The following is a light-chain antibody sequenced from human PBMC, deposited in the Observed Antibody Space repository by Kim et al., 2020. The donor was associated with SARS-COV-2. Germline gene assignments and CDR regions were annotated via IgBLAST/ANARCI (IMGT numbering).Light chain of an antibody. CDR1: SLRSYY. Sequence: SSELTQDHAVSVALGQTVRITCQGDSLRSYYASWYQQKPGQAPVLVIYGKNNRPSGIPDRFSGSSSGNTASLTITGAQAEDEADYYCNSRDSSGNVVFGGGTQLTVL. V-gene: IGLV3-19*01. CDR3: NSRDSSGNVV. CDR2: GKN. J-gene: IGLJ2*01.